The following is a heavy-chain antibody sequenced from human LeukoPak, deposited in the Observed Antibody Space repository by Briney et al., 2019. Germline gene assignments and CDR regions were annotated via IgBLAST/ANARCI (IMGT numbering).Heavy chain of an antibody. CDR1: GDSVSSNSAT. J-gene: IGHJ3*02. V-gene: IGHV6-1*01. Sequence: SQTLSLTCAISGDSVSSNSATWNWIRQSPSRGLEWLGRTYYKSKWYNDYAVSVKSRITINSDTSKNQFSLQLSSVTPEDTAVYYCARVSSPWSPRDAFDIWGQGTEVTVSS. CDR2: TYYKSKWYN. D-gene: IGHD1-26*01. CDR3: ARVSSPWSPRDAFDI.